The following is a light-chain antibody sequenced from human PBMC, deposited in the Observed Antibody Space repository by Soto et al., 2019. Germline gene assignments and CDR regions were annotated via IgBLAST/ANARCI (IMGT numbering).Light chain of an antibody. V-gene: IGLV2-14*03. Sequence: QSALTQPASVSGSPGQSITFSGTGTSSDVGGYNYVCWYQQQHPGKAPKLIIYGVSNRPSGVSSRFSGSKSSNTASLTISGLQAEDEADYYCTSYTRDRTIVFGGGTKLTVL. CDR1: SSDVGGYNY. CDR3: TSYTRDRTIV. CDR2: GVS. J-gene: IGLJ2*01.